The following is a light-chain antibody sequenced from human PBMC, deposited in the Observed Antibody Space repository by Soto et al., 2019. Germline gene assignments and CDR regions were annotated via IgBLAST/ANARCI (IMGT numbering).Light chain of an antibody. CDR3: VQGTHWPWT. CDR1: QGLVYSDGNTF. J-gene: IGKJ1*01. Sequence: DVVMTQSPLSLPVTLGQPASISCRSSQGLVYSDGNTFLNWFQQRPGQSPRRLIYQVSNRDSGVPDRFSGRGSGHDFTLKISSVEAEDVGVYYCVQGTHWPWTFRQGTKVEIK. V-gene: IGKV2-30*01. CDR2: QVS.